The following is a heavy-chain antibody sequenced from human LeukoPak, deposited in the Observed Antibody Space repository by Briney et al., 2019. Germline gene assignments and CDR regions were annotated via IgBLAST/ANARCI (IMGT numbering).Heavy chain of an antibody. J-gene: IGHJ5*02. CDR1: GYTFTSYA. CDR3: ARDSLLWFGELYFDP. D-gene: IGHD3-10*01. V-gene: IGHV1-3*01. Sequence: ASVKVSCKASGYTFTSYAMHWVRQAPGQRLEWMGWINAGNGNTKYSQKFQGRVTITRDTSASTAYMALSSLRSEDTAVYYCARDSLLWFGELYFDPWGQGTLVTVSS. CDR2: INAGNGNT.